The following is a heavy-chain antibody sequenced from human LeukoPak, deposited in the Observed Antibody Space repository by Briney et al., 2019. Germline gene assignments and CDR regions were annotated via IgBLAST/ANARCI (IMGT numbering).Heavy chain of an antibody. Sequence: GGSLRLSCAASGFTFSDYYMSWIRQAPGKGLEWVSYISSSSSYTNYADSGKGRFTISRDNAKNSLYLQMNSLRAEDTAVYYCASLAAGSWVFFDYWGQGTLVTVSS. CDR2: ISSSSSYT. CDR3: ASLAAGSWVFFDY. V-gene: IGHV3-11*06. J-gene: IGHJ4*02. CDR1: GFTFSDYY. D-gene: IGHD6-13*01.